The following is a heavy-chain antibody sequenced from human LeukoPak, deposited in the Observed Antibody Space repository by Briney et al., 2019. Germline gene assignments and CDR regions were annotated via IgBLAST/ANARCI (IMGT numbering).Heavy chain of an antibody. CDR3: ARALGRYIVATIIGC. D-gene: IGHD5-12*01. Sequence: SVKVSCKASGGTFSSYAISWVRQAPGQGLEWMGGIIPIFGTANYAQKFQGRVTITADESTSTAYMELSSLRSEDTAVYYCARALGRYIVATIIGCWGQGTLVTVSS. V-gene: IGHV1-69*13. CDR2: IIPIFGTA. J-gene: IGHJ4*02. CDR1: GGTFSSYA.